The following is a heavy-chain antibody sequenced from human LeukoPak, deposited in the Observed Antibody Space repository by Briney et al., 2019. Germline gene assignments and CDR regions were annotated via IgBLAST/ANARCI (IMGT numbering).Heavy chain of an antibody. V-gene: IGHV1-8*01. D-gene: IGHD1-7*01. CDR3: AREHNWDYVGDRRFGP. CDR1: GYTFTSCD. CDR2: MNPNSGNT. J-gene: IGHJ5*02. Sequence: ASVKVSCKASGYTFTSCDINWVRQATGHGLEWMGWMNPNSGNTGYAQKFQGRVTMTRNTSISTAYMVLSSLTSEDTAVYYCAREHNWDYVGDRRFGPWGQGTLVTVSS.